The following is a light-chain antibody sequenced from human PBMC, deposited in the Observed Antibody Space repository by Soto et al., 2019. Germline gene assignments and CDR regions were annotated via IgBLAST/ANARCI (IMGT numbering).Light chain of an antibody. V-gene: IGLV1-44*01. Sequence: QSVLTQPPSASGTPGQRVTISCSGSSSNIGSKTVHWYQQLPGTVPKLLIYNSYQRPSGVPDRFSGSKSGTSASLAISGLVSEDEADYYCAAWDASLNGYVFGTGTKLTVL. CDR1: SSNIGSKT. CDR2: NSY. J-gene: IGLJ1*01. CDR3: AAWDASLNGYV.